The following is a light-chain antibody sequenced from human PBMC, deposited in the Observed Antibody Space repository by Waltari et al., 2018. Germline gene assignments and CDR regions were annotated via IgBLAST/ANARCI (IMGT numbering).Light chain of an antibody. CDR1: QSVR. CDR3: QQFDRSPPVT. Sequence: VLTQSPGTLSVSPGERATLSCRASQSVRLAWYQQKPGQAPRLLIHDASKRAAGIPDRFSGSGSGTDFTLTISRLEPKDFAVYYCQQFDRSPPVTFGGGTKVEIK. CDR2: DAS. J-gene: IGKJ4*01. V-gene: IGKV3-20*01.